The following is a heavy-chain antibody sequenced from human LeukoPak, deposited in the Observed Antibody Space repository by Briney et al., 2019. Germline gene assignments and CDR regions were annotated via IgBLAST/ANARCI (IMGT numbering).Heavy chain of an antibody. CDR3: ARGAYSSSWLNFDY. D-gene: IGHD6-13*01. J-gene: IGHJ4*02. V-gene: IGHV3-66*02. CDR1: GFTVSVNY. Sequence: GGSLRLSCAAFGFTVSVNYMSWVRQAPGKGLECVSVIYSGGNTYYADSVKGRFTISRDNSKSTLLLQMNSLRADDTAVYYCARGAYSSSWLNFDYWGQGTLVTVSS. CDR2: IYSGGNT.